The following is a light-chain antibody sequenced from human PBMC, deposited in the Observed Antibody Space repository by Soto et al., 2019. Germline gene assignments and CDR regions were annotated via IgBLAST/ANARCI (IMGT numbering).Light chain of an antibody. CDR3: QQYKSYSRM. Sequence: IQMTQSPSTLSASLGDRVTITCGASQSISSSLAWYQQKPGKAPKLLIYDASTLESGVPSRFTGRGSGTEFTLTISSLQPEDFAPYYCQQYKSYSRMFGQGTKVDIK. CDR2: DAS. V-gene: IGKV1-5*01. J-gene: IGKJ1*01. CDR1: QSISSS.